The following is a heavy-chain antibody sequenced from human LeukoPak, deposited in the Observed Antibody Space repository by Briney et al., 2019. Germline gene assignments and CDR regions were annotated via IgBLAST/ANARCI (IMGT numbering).Heavy chain of an antibody. J-gene: IGHJ4*02. CDR3: ARHVGNSGSGSYLTYFDY. CDR1: GGSISSYY. CDR2: IYYSGST. V-gene: IGHV4-59*08. Sequence: SETLSLTCTVSGGSISSYYWSWIRQPPRKGLEWIGRIYYSGSTHYNPSLKSRVTISVDTSKNQFSLKLSSVTAADTAVYYCARHVGNSGSGSYLTYFDYWGQGTLVTVSS. D-gene: IGHD3-10*01.